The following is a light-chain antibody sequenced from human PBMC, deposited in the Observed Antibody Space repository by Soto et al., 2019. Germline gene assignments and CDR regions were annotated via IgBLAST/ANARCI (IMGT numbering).Light chain of an antibody. CDR1: SSDIGYYDY. CDR2: EVS. Sequence: QSALAQPASVSGSPGQSITISCTGDSSDIGYYDYVSWYQHHPGKAPKLIIYEVSNRPSGVSNRFSGSKSGNTASLTISGLQAEDEAEYYCSAYSTTTTLLFGGGTKLT. J-gene: IGLJ3*02. V-gene: IGLV2-14*01. CDR3: SAYSTTTTLL.